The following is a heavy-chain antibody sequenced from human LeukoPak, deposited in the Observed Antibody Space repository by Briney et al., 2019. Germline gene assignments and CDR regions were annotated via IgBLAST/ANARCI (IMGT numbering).Heavy chain of an antibody. CDR2: VYSRGST. CDR1: GGSISNGGNY. J-gene: IGHJ4*02. CDR3: VGGYNSGWPDY. V-gene: IGHV4-61*02. D-gene: IGHD6-19*01. Sequence: PSETLSLTCSVSGGSISNGGNYWTWIRQSAGKGLEWIGRVYSRGSTNYNPSLKSRATISLDTSKNEFSLISTSVTVADTAVYYCVGGYNSGWPDYWGQGTLVIVSS.